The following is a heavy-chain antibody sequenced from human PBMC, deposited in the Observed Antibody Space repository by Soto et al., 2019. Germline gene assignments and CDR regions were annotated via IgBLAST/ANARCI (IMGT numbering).Heavy chain of an antibody. CDR1: GGSFSGYY. CDR2: INHSGST. J-gene: IGHJ4*02. D-gene: IGHD2-2*01. CDR3: VRGPRYCSSTSCYPKIDY. V-gene: IGHV4-34*01. Sequence: SETLSLTCAVYGGSFSGYYWSWIRQPPGKGLEWIGEINHSGSTNYNPSLKSRVTISVDTSKNQFSLKLSSVTAADTAVYYCVRGPRYCSSTSCYPKIDYWGQGTLVTVSS.